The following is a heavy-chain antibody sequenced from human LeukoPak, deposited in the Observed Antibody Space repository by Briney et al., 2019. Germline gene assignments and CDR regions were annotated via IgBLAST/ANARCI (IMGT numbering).Heavy chain of an antibody. Sequence: AGGSLRLSCAASGFTFSSYGMHWARQAPGKGLEWVAFIRYDGSNKYYADSVKGRFTISRDNSKNTLYLQMNSLRAEDTAVYYCAKDFRHNDVLLWFGETIGSYFDYWGQGTLVTVSS. CDR3: AKDFRHNDVLLWFGETIGSYFDY. CDR2: IRYDGSNK. J-gene: IGHJ4*02. D-gene: IGHD3-10*01. V-gene: IGHV3-30*02. CDR1: GFTFSSYG.